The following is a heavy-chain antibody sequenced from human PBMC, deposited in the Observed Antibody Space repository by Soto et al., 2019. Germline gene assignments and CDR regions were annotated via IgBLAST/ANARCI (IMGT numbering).Heavy chain of an antibody. CDR3: AGGYGLNV. Sequence: SQTLSLTCVISGDSVSNIRAAWNLIRDSPSRGLEWLGRTYYSSKWYYDYAVSVQSRITISPDTSKNQFSLQLGSVTPEDTAVYYCAGGYGLNVWGQGTTVTVSS. J-gene: IGHJ6*02. CDR2: TYYSSKWYY. V-gene: IGHV6-1*01. CDR1: GDSVSNIRAA.